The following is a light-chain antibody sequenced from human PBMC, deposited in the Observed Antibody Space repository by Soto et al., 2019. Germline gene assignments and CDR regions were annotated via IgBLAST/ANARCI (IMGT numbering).Light chain of an antibody. CDR1: QSISSW. CDR3: QQYNSYSRT. J-gene: IGKJ1*01. CDR2: KAS. V-gene: IGKV1-5*03. Sequence: DIQMTQSPSTLSASVGDRVTITCRASQSISSWLAWYQQKPGKAPKLLIYKASSLESGVPSRFSGSGSGTEFTITISSLQPDDFATYYGQQYNSYSRTFGQGTKVEIK.